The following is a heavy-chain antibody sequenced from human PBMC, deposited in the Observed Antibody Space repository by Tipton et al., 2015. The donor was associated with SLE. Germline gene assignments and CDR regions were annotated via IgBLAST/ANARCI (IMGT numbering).Heavy chain of an antibody. CDR1: GGSFSDYY. V-gene: IGHV4-34*01. D-gene: IGHD3-9*01. CDR3: ARGYSGYFYGYGAFTI. J-gene: IGHJ3*02. CDR2: IDHSGNT. Sequence: TLSLTCAVYGGSFSDYYWSWIRQSPGKGLEWIGEIDHSGNTDYNPSLKSRVTISIDTSNNQFSLKLSSVTAADTAMYYCARGYSGYFYGYGAFTIWGQGTMVTVSS.